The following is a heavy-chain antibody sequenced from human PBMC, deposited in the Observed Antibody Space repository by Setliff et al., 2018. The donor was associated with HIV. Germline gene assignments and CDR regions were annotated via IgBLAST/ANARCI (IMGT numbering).Heavy chain of an antibody. V-gene: IGHV4-61*02. J-gene: IGHJ6*03. CDR3: ARGGPSVPCTSVSWPPYYYMDV. D-gene: IGHD2-2*01. CDR1: GPSISTGSYY. Sequence: SETLSLTCTVSGPSISTGSYYWSWLRQPAGKGLEWIGRVYTSGSTNYNPALKNRLTMSLDTSKQQFSLRLSSVTAADTAIYYCARGGPSVPCTSVSWPPYYYMDVWGKGATVTVSS. CDR2: VYTSGST.